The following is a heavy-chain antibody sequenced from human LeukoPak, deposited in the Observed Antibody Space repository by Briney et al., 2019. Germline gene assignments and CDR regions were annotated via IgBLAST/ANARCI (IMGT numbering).Heavy chain of an antibody. D-gene: IGHD4-17*01. V-gene: IGHV3-15*01. Sequence: PGGSLRLSCAASGLTFGNAWMSWVRQAPGKGLEWVGRIKSKTDGGTTDYAAPVKGRFTISRDDSKKTLYLQMNSLKTEDTAVYYCTTYDYEGRAFDIWGQGTMVTVSS. CDR1: GLTFGNAW. CDR2: IKSKTDGGTT. CDR3: TTYDYEGRAFDI. J-gene: IGHJ3*02.